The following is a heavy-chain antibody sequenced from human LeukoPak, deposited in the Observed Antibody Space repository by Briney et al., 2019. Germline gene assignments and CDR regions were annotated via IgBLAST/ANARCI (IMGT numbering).Heavy chain of an antibody. V-gene: IGHV3-30*04. J-gene: IGHJ4*02. D-gene: IGHD3-9*01. CDR1: GFTFDDYA. Sequence: GRSLRLSCAASGFTFDDYAMHWVRQAPGKGLEWVAVISYDGSNKYYADSVKGRFTISRDNSKNTLYLQMNSLRAEDTAVYYCARGYYDILTPWSYWGQGTLVTVSS. CDR3: ARGYYDILTPWSY. CDR2: ISYDGSNK.